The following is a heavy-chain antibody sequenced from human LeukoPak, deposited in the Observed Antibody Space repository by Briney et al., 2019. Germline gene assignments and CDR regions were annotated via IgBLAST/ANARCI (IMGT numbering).Heavy chain of an antibody. CDR1: GGSLGGYS. CDR2: INHSGST. D-gene: IGHD3-3*01. J-gene: IGHJ4*02. V-gene: IGHV4-34*01. Sequence: SETLSLTCAVYGGSLGGYSWSWIRQPPGKGLEWIGEINHSGSTNYNPSLKSRVTISVDTSKNEFSLNLTSVTAADTAIYYCARGLASGYPPIPFDYWGQGTLVTVSS. CDR3: ARGLASGYPPIPFDY.